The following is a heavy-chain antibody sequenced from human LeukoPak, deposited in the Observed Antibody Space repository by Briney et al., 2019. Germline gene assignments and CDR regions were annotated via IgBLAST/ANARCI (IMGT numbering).Heavy chain of an antibody. J-gene: IGHJ4*02. CDR3: ARVRSGSYYDFDY. D-gene: IGHD1-26*01. CDR1: GFTFSSYA. Sequence: GGSLRLSCAASGFTFSSYAMHWVRQAPGKGLEWVAVISYDGDNKYYADSVKGRFTISRDNSKNTLYLQMSSLRAEDTSFYYCARVRSGSYYDFDYWGQGTLVTVSS. V-gene: IGHV3-30-3*01. CDR2: ISYDGDNK.